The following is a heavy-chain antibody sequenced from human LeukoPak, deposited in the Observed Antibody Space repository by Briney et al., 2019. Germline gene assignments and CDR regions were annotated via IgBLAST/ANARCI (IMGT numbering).Heavy chain of an antibody. CDR2: IYSGGST. Sequence: GGSLRLSCAASGFTVSSNYMSWVRQAPGKGLEWVSVIYSGGSTYYADSVKGRFTISRDNSKNTLYLQMNSLRAEDTAVYYCASLGGRIVVATWYAFDIWGQGTMVTVSS. CDR3: ASLGGRIVVATWYAFDI. CDR1: GFTVSSNY. D-gene: IGHD1-26*01. J-gene: IGHJ3*02. V-gene: IGHV3-53*01.